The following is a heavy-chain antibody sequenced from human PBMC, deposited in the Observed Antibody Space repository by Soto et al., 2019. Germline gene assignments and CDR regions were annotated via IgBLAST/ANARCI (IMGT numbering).Heavy chain of an antibody. Sequence: ASVKVSCKAPGYTFTSYAMHCVRQAPGQRLEWMGWINAGNGNTKYSQKFQGRVTITRDTYASTAYMELSSLRSEDTAVYYCAIDPFVAAAGFEDYYYGMEVWGQGTTVTVSS. CDR1: GYTFTSYA. J-gene: IGHJ6*02. CDR3: AIDPFVAAAGFEDYYYGMEV. D-gene: IGHD6-13*01. V-gene: IGHV1-3*01. CDR2: INAGNGNT.